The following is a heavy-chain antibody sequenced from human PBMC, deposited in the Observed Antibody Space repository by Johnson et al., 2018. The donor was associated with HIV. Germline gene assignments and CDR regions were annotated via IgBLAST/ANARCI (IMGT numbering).Heavy chain of an antibody. Sequence: VLLVESGGGVVRPGGSLRLSCTASGFTFDDYAMHWVRQAPGKGLEWVSGISWNSGSIGYADSVKGRFTISRDNAKNSLYLQMNSLRAEDTALYYCAKDMGIVGATQDAFDIWGQGTMVTVSS. CDR1: GFTFDDYA. J-gene: IGHJ3*02. V-gene: IGHV3-9*01. CDR3: AKDMGIVGATQDAFDI. CDR2: ISWNSGSI. D-gene: IGHD1-26*01.